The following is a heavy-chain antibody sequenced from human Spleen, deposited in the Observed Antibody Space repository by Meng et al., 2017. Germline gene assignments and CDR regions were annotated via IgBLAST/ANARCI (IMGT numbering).Heavy chain of an antibody. CDR1: GGSISTRGYY. D-gene: IGHD6-25*01. Sequence: QPQLPESGPGLVKPSEALSLTWSVSGGSISTRGYYWGWIRQPPGKGLEWIGSIGHSGFTYYTPSLKSRVTVSTDTSRNQFFLWLTSVTAADTAVYYCVRSSAWVRTGFDPWGQGTLVTVSS. V-gene: IGHV4-39*01. J-gene: IGHJ5*02. CDR2: IGHSGFT. CDR3: VRSSAWVRTGFDP.